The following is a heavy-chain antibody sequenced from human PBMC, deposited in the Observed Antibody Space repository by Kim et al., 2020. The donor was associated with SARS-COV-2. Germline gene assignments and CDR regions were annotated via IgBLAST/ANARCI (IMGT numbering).Heavy chain of an antibody. V-gene: IGHV4-59*01. CDR2: IYYSGST. J-gene: IGHJ4*02. Sequence: SETLSLTCTVSGGSISSYYWSWIRQPPGKGLEWIGYIYYSGSTNYNPSLKSRVTISVDTSKNQFSLKLSSVTAADTAVYYCARGIALFDYWGQGTLVTVSS. CDR1: GGSISSYY. D-gene: IGHD6-13*01. CDR3: ARGIALFDY.